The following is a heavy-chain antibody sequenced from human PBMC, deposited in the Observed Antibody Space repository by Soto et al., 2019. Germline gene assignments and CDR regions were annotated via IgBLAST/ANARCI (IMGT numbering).Heavy chain of an antibody. V-gene: IGHV3-48*02. CDR2: ISSSSSTI. Sequence: EVQLVESGGGLVQPGGSLRLSCAASGFTFSSYSMNWVRQAPGKRLEWVSYISSSSSTIYYADSVKGRFTSSRDNAKNSLYLQMNSLRDADTAVYYCAREGGNLNWFDPWGQGTLGTVSS. CDR3: AREGGNLNWFDP. D-gene: IGHD1-26*01. CDR1: GFTFSSYS. J-gene: IGHJ5*02.